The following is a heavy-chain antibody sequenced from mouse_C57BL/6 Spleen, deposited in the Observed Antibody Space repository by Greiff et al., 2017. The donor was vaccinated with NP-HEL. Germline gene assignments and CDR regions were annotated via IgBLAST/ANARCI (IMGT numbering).Heavy chain of an antibody. CDR3: TKSNYEMDY. D-gene: IGHD2-5*01. J-gene: IGHJ4*01. CDR1: GYTFTDYE. CDR2: IDPETGGT. V-gene: IGHV1-15*01. Sequence: VKLQQSGAELVRPGASVTLSCKASGYTFTDYEMHWVKQTPVHGLEWIGAIDPETGGTAYNQKFKGKAILTADKSSSTAYMELRSLTSEDSAVYYCTKSNYEMDYWGQGTSVTVSS.